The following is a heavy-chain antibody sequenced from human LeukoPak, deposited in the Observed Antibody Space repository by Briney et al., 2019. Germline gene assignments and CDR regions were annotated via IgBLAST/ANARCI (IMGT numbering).Heavy chain of an antibody. V-gene: IGHV4-34*01. CDR2: INHSGST. CDR3: ARDRPNYYDSSGYYYKRQHYGMDV. D-gene: IGHD3-22*01. J-gene: IGHJ6*02. Sequence: SETLSLTCAVYGGSFSGYYWSWIRQPPGKGLEWIGEINHSGSTNYNPSLKSRVTISVDTSKNQFSLKLSSVTAADTVVYYCARDRPNYYDSSGYYYKRQHYGMDVWGQGTTVTVSS. CDR1: GGSFSGYY.